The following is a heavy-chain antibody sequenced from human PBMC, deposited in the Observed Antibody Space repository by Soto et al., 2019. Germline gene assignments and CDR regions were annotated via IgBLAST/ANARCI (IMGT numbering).Heavy chain of an antibody. D-gene: IGHD2-15*01. CDR1: GFTFSTFW. CDR2: INGDGATT. CDR3: ARYCTGGSCSHGFDY. V-gene: IGHV3-74*01. J-gene: IGHJ4*02. Sequence: GGSLRLSCAASGFTFSTFWMHWVRQAPGKGLVWVSRINGDGATTDYADSVKGRFTISRDNAKNTLYLQMNSLRAEDTAVYYCARYCTGGSCSHGFDYWGQGSLVTVSS.